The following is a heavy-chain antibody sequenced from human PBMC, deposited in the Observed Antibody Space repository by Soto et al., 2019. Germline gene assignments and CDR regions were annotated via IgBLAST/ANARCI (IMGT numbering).Heavy chain of an antibody. D-gene: IGHD3-10*01. J-gene: IGHJ4*02. CDR1: GGTFSSYT. V-gene: IGHV1-69*08. CDR3: AREEYYYGSGACFDY. CDR2: IIPILGIA. Sequence: QVQLVQSWAEVKKPGSSVKVSCKASGGTFSSYTISWVRQAPGQGLEWMGRIIPILGIANYAQKFQGRVTFTADTSTSTAYMELSSLRSEDTAVYYCAREEYYYGSGACFDYWGQGTLVTVSS.